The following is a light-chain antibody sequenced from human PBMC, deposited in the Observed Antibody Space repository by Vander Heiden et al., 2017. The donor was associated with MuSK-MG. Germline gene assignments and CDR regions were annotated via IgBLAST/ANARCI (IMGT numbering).Light chain of an antibody. CDR1: QSISSY. J-gene: IGKJ4*01. V-gene: IGKV1-39*01. Sequence: DIQMTQSPSSLSASVGDRVTITCRASQSISSYLNWYQQKPGKAPKLLIYAASRWQSGVPSRFSGSGSGTDFTLTSSRLQPEDFATYYWQQSYSTHHFGGGTKVEIK. CDR3: QQSYSTHH. CDR2: AAS.